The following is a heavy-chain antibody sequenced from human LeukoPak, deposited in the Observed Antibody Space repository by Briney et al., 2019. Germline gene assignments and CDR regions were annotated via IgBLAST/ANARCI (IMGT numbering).Heavy chain of an antibody. CDR2: INTNTGNP. CDR3: ARGTGVVTAINWFDP. D-gene: IGHD2-21*02. CDR1: GYTFTSYG. Sequence: ASVKVSCKASGYTFTSYGISWVRQAPGQGLEWMGWINTNTGNPTYAQGFTGRFVFSLDTSVSTAYLQISSLKAEGTAVYYCARGTGVVTAINWFDPWGQGTLVTVSS. V-gene: IGHV7-4-1*02. J-gene: IGHJ5*02.